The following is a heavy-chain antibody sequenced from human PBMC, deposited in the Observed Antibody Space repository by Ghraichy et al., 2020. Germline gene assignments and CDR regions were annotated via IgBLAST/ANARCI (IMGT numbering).Heavy chain of an antibody. V-gene: IGHV4-34*01. D-gene: IGHD2-8*01. CDR2: INHSGST. J-gene: IGHJ2*01. Sequence: SETLSLTCAVYGGSFSGYYWSWIRQPPGKGLEWIGEINHSGSTNYNPSLKSRVTISVDTSKNQFSLKLSSVTAADTAVYYCARRAREGHCTNGVCYTYWYFDLWGRGTLVTVSS. CDR1: GGSFSGYY. CDR3: ARRAREGHCTNGVCYTYWYFDL.